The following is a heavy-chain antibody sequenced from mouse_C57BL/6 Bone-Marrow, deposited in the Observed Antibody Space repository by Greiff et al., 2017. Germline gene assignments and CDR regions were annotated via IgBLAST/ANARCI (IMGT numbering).Heavy chain of an antibody. Sequence: QVQLKQPGAELVKPGASVKVSCKASGYTFTSYWMHWVKQRPGQGLEWIGRIHPSDSDTNYNQKFKGKATLTVDKSSSTAYMQLSSLTSEDSAVYYCAIGVCCGNCEDYFGYWGQGTTLTVAS. CDR1: GYTFTSYW. CDR3: AIGVCCGNCEDYFGY. CDR2: IHPSDSDT. J-gene: IGHJ2*01. V-gene: IGHV1-74*01. D-gene: IGHD2-1*01.